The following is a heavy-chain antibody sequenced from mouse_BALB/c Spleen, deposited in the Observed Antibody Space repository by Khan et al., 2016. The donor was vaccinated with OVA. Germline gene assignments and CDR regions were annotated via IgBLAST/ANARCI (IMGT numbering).Heavy chain of an antibody. CDR2: IYSSGTI. CDR1: GYSITSGYS. J-gene: IGHJ4*01. V-gene: IGHV3-1*02. Sequence: EVQLQESGPDLVKPSQSLSLTCTVTGYSITSGYSWHWIRQFPGNKLEWMGYIYSSGTINYNPSLKSRISITRDPSKNQFFLQLNSVTTEDTATYYWARDGNYMDYWGQGTSVTVSS. D-gene: IGHD2-1*01. CDR3: ARDGNYMDY.